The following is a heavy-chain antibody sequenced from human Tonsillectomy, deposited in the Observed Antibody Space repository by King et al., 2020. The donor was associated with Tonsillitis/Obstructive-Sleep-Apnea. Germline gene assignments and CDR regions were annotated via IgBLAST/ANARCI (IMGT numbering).Heavy chain of an antibody. CDR2: IYYSGST. J-gene: IGHJ6*03. D-gene: IGHD6-13*01. CDR1: GGSISSYY. Sequence: QLQLQESGPGLVKPSETLSLTCTVSGGSISSYYWSWIRQPPGKGLEWIGYIYYSGSTNYNPSLQSRVTISVDTSKNQFSLKLSSVTAADTAVYYCARALSSSRSRNYYYYMDVWGKGTTVTVS. CDR3: ARALSSSRSRNYYYYMDV. V-gene: IGHV4-59*01.